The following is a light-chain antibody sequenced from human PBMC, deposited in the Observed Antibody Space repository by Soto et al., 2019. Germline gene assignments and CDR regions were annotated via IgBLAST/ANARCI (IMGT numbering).Light chain of an antibody. CDR2: GIS. V-gene: IGKV3-15*01. CDR3: QQYNIWPWT. J-gene: IGKJ1*01. Sequence: EIVMTQSPATLSVSPGERATLSCRASQNVRSNLAWYQQKPGQAPRLLIYGISTRATGIPARFSGSGSGTEFTLTISSLQSADFAIYYCQQYNIWPWTFGQGTKVEIK. CDR1: QNVRSN.